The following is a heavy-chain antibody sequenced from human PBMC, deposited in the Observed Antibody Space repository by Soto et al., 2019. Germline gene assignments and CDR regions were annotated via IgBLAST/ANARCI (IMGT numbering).Heavy chain of an antibody. V-gene: IGHV3-48*02. CDR2: ISSSSSTI. D-gene: IGHD3-10*01. CDR1: GFTFSSYS. J-gene: IGHJ4*02. Sequence: EVQLVESGGGLVQPGGSLRLSCAASGFTFSSYSMNWVRQAPGKGLEWVSYISSSSSTIYYADSVKGRFTISRDNAKNSLYLQMNSLRDEDTAVYYCAREYVSTMVRGGNDYWGQGTLVTVSS. CDR3: AREYVSTMVRGGNDY.